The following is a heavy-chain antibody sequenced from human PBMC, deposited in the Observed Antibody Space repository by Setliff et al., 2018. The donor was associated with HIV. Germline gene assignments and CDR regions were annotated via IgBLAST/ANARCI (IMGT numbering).Heavy chain of an antibody. V-gene: IGHV1-2*02. J-gene: IGHJ4*02. D-gene: IGHD6-19*01. Sequence: SVKVSCKASGYTFTGYYMHWVRQAPGQGLEWMGWINPDSGDTNYAQKFQGRVTMTRDTSIKTAYMELSSLRSDDTAVYYCARRQQWLGREYYFDYWGQGTLVTVSS. CDR3: ARRQQWLGREYYFDY. CDR1: GYTFTGYY. CDR2: INPDSGDT.